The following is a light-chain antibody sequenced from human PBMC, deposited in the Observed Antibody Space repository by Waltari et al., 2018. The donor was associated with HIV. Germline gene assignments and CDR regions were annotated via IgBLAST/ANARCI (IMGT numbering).Light chain of an antibody. CDR1: PSVRSN. CDR3: QHYNNWPPT. V-gene: IGKV3-15*01. Sequence: ERLMTQSPATLSVSPGERATLSCRARPSVRSNLAWYQQKPGQARRFLGYGESTRATGVPARCSGNGSGTEFTLTSSSLQSDDSAMYYCQHYNNWPPTFGPGTKVDIK. CDR2: GES. J-gene: IGKJ3*01.